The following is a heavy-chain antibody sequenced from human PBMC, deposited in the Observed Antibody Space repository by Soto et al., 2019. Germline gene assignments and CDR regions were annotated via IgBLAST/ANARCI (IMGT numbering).Heavy chain of an antibody. J-gene: IGHJ4*02. D-gene: IGHD1-1*01. CDR3: ARGSTGTFIR. V-gene: IGHV4-30-2*01. Sequence: SETLSLTCAVSGGSMSSGGYSWSWIRQPPGKGLEWIGYIYHSGSTYYNPSLKSRVTISVDRSKNQFSLKLSSVTAADTAVYYCARGSTGTFIRWGQGTLVTVSS. CDR1: GGSMSSGGYS. CDR2: IYHSGST.